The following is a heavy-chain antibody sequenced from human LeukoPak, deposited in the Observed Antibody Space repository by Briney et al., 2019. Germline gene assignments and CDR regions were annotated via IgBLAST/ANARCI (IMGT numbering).Heavy chain of an antibody. CDR2: IYTSGST. D-gene: IGHD2-2*01. CDR1: GGSISSGSYY. CDR3: ARDVSYCSSTSCQYYFDY. J-gene: IGHJ4*02. V-gene: IGHV4-61*02. Sequence: PSETLSLTCTVSGGSISSGSYYWSWIRQPAGKGLEWIGRIYTSGSTNYNPSLKSRVTISVDTSKNQFSLKLSSVTAADTAVYYCARDVSYCSSTSCQYYFDYWGQGTLVTVSS.